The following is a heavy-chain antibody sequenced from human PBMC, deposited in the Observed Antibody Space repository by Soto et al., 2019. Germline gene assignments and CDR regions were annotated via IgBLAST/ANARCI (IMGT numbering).Heavy chain of an antibody. CDR3: ARYGLYRRRQNDAFDI. D-gene: IGHD2-8*01. V-gene: IGHV3-11*01. CDR2: ISSSGSTI. Sequence: PGGSLRLSCAASGFTFSDYYMSWIRQAPGKGLEWASYISSSGSTIYYTDSVKGRFTSSRDNAKNSLYLQMNSLRAEDTAVYYCARYGLYRRRQNDAFDIWGQGTVVTVSS. CDR1: GFTFSDYY. J-gene: IGHJ3*02.